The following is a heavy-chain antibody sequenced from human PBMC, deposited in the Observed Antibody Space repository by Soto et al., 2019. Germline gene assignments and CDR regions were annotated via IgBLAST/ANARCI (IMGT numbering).Heavy chain of an antibody. J-gene: IGHJ6*02. CDR1: VLTFISYS. Sequence: GGSLIRSFAAAVLTFISYSVSCFGHSPWKGVEWVSAISGSGGSTHYADSVKGRFTISRDNSKNTLYLQMNSLRAEDTAVYYCANSEQGLYDFWSGYWSGMDVWGQRTTVTVSS. CDR3: ANSEQGLYDFWSGYWSGMDV. V-gene: IGHV3-23*01. D-gene: IGHD3-3*01. CDR2: ISGSGGST.